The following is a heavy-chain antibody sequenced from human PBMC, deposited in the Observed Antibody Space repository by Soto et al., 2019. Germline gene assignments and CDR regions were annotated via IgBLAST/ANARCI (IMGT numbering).Heavy chain of an antibody. V-gene: IGHV3-66*01. J-gene: IGHJ4*02. CDR3: ARDFYYYGSGTMGGYFDY. Sequence: EVQLVGSGGGLVQPGGSLRLSCAASGLTVSSNYMSWVRQAPGKGLEWVSVIYSGGSIYYADSVKGRFTISRDNSKNTLYLQMNSLRAEDTAVYYCARDFYYYGSGTMGGYFDYWGQGTLVTVSS. CDR1: GLTVSSNY. CDR2: IYSGGSI. D-gene: IGHD3-10*01.